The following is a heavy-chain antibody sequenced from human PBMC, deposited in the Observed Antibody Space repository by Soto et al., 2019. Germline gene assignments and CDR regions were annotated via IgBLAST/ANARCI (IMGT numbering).Heavy chain of an antibody. V-gene: IGHV3-23*01. D-gene: IGHD2-2*02. J-gene: IGHJ4*02. CDR3: AKGLGDVVVVPAAIAAADILTGYYRYMRGLYYFDY. CDR1: GFTFSSYA. Sequence: PGGSLRLSCASSGFTFSSYAMSWVRQAPGKGLEWVSAISGSGGSTYYADSVKGRFTISRDNSKNTLYLQMNSLRAEDTAVYYCAKGLGDVVVVPAAIAAADILTGYYRYMRGLYYFDYWGQGTLVTVSS. CDR2: ISGSGGST.